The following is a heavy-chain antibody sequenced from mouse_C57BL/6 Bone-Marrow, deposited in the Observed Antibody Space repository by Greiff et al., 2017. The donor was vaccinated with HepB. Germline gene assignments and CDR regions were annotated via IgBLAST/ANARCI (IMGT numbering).Heavy chain of an antibody. J-gene: IGHJ3*01. V-gene: IGHV1-81*01. CDR1: GYTFTSYG. D-gene: IGHD2-4*01. CDR3: ASRGSYDDDKKFAY. CDR2: IYPRSGNT. Sequence: QVQLQQSGAELARPGASVKLSCKASGYTFTSYGISWVKQRTGQGLEWIGEIYPRSGNTYYTEKFKGKATLTADKSSSTAYMELRSLTSEDSAVYFCASRGSYDDDKKFAYWGQGTLVTVSA.